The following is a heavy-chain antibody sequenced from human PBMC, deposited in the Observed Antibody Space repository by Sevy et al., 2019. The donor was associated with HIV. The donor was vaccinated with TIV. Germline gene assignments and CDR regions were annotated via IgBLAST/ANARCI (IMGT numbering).Heavy chain of an antibody. V-gene: IGHV4-34*01. CDR3: ATMNYSGSAPGSWFDP. CDR2: INHSGGT. J-gene: IGHJ5*02. Sequence: SETLSLTCAVYGGSFSGYNYNWIRQPPGKGLEWIGEINHSGGTNYNPSFTSRVTISLDTSKNHFSLKLSSMTAADTAVYYCATMNYSGSAPGSWFDPWGQGTLVTVSS. D-gene: IGHD3-10*01. CDR1: GGSFSGYN.